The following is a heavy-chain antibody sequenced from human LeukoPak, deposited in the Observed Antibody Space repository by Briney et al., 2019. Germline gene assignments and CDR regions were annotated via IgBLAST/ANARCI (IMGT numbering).Heavy chain of an antibody. D-gene: IGHD4-23*01. Sequence: PGGSLRLSCAASGFTFSTYEMSWVRQAPGKGLEWVSYISSSGSTIYYADSVKGRFTISRDNARNSLYLQMNRLRAEDTAVYYCAKSVVTPDLNWFDPWGQGTLVTVSS. CDR3: AKSVVTPDLNWFDP. J-gene: IGHJ5*02. CDR2: ISSSGSTI. V-gene: IGHV3-48*03. CDR1: GFTFSTYE.